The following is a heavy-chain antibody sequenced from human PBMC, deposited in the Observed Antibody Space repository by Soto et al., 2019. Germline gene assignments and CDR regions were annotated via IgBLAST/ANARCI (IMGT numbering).Heavy chain of an antibody. Sequence: QVQLVQSGAEVKKPGASVKVSCKASGYTFTSYGISWVRQAPGQGLEWMGWISAYNGNTNYEQKLQGRVTMTTDTSTSTAYMELRSLRSDDTAVYYCAVDRYGQPREYYYYGMDVWGQGATVTVSS. V-gene: IGHV1-18*01. J-gene: IGHJ6*02. CDR3: AVDRYGQPREYYYYGMDV. CDR2: ISAYNGNT. CDR1: GYTFTSYG. D-gene: IGHD5-18*01.